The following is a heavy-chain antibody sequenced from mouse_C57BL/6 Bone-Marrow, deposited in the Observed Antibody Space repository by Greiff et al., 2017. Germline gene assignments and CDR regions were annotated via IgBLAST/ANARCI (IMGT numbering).Heavy chain of an antibody. CDR2: INPGSGGT. CDR3: ARSFITTVRYYFDY. CDR1: GYAFTNYL. V-gene: IGHV1-54*01. D-gene: IGHD1-1*01. J-gene: IGHJ2*01. Sequence: VQLQQSGAELVRPGTSVKVSCKASGYAFTNYLIEWVKQRPGQGLEWIGVINPGSGGTTSNEKFKGKATLTAYKSSSTAYMQLSSLTSEDSAVYVCARSFITTVRYYFDYWGQGTTLTVSS.